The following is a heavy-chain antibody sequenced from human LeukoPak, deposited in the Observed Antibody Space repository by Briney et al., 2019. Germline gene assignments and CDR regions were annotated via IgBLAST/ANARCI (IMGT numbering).Heavy chain of an antibody. V-gene: IGHV4-59*01. CDR1: GGSISNYY. J-gene: IGHJ3*02. CDR3: AREPAARGAFDI. D-gene: IGHD6-13*01. Sequence: KPSETLSLTCTVSGGSISNYYWGWIRQPPGKGLEWIGYIYYSGSTNYNPSLKSRVTISVDTSKNQFSLKLSSVTAADTAVYYCAREPAARGAFDIWGQGTMVTVSS. CDR2: IYYSGST.